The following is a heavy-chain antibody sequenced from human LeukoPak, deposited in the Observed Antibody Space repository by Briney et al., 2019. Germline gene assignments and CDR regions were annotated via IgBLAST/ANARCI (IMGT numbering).Heavy chain of an antibody. D-gene: IGHD5-24*01. CDR2: IWYDGSNK. Sequence: PGGSLRLSGAASGFTFSNYWMHWVRQAPGKGLEWVAVIWYDGSNKYYADSVKGRFTISRDNSKNTLYLQMNSLRAEDTAVYYCARGDNDYAAYGGQGTLVTVSS. J-gene: IGHJ4*02. V-gene: IGHV3-33*08. CDR3: ARGDNDYAAY. CDR1: GFTFSNYW.